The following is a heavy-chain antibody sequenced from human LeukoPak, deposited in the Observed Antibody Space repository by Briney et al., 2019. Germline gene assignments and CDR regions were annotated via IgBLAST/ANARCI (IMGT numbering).Heavy chain of an antibody. CDR3: AKDGVLRYFDWLPRGGGYYFDY. V-gene: IGHV3-30*02. CDR1: GFTFSSYG. Sequence: PGGSLRLSCGASGFTFSSYGMHWVRQAPGKGLEWVAFIRYDGSNKYYADSVKGRFTISRDNSKNTLYLQMNSLRAEDTAVYYCAKDGVLRYFDWLPRGGGYYFDYWGQGTLVTVSS. D-gene: IGHD3-9*01. CDR2: IRYDGSNK. J-gene: IGHJ4*02.